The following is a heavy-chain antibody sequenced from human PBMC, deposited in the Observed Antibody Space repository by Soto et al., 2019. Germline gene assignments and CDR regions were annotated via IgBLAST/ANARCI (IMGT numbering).Heavy chain of an antibody. CDR1: GFNFEPYY. D-gene: IGHD2-2*01. CDR2: ISPRITVI. V-gene: IGHV3-11*01. CDR3: LRRSTFDQFVACDI. J-gene: IGHJ3*02. Sequence: WGSLRLSCAASGFNFEPYYMAWIRQDPGKGLQWVEYISPRITVIEYADSVKGRFTISRENAKNSLYLQMDSLRAEDSAVYYCLRRSTFDQFVACDISGKGKVV.